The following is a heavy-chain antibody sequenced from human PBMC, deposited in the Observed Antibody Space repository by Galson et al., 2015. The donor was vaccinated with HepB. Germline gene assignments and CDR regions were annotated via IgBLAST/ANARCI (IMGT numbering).Heavy chain of an antibody. CDR1: GFTFSSYA. D-gene: IGHD6-19*01. CDR3: ARVIAVAGHFDY. Sequence: SLRLSCAASGFTFSSYAMHWVRQAPGKGLEWVAVISYDGSNKYYADSVKGRFTISRDNSKNTLYLQMNSLRAEDTAVYYCARVIAVAGHFDYWGQGTLVTVSS. CDR2: ISYDGSNK. J-gene: IGHJ4*02. V-gene: IGHV3-30-3*01.